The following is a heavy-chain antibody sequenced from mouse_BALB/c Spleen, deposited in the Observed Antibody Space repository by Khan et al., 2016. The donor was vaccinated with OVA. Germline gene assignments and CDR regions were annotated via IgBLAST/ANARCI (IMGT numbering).Heavy chain of an antibody. J-gene: IGHJ4*01. Sequence: VQLKESGPGLVAPSQSLSITCTVSGFSLSRYNIHWVRQPPGKGLEWLGMIWGGGGTDYNSTLKSRLSISQDNSKSQVFLKMNSLQTDDTAMYYCARAYYRYDGYYAMDYWGQGTSVTVSS. D-gene: IGHD2-14*01. V-gene: IGHV2-6-4*01. CDR2: IWGGGGT. CDR1: GFSLSRYN. CDR3: ARAYYRYDGYYAMDY.